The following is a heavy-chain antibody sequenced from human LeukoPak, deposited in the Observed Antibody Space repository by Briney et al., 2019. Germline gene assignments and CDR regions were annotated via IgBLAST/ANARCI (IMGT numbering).Heavy chain of an antibody. V-gene: IGHV1-69*05. Sequence: GASVKVSCKASGGTFSSYAISWVRQAPGQGLEWMGRIIPIFGAANYAQKFQGRVTITTDESTSTAYMELSSLRSEDTAVYYCAQLVRVGYGDRDWGQGTLVTVSS. J-gene: IGHJ4*02. CDR2: IIPIFGAA. CDR1: GGTFSSYA. D-gene: IGHD4-17*01. CDR3: AQLVRVGYGDRD.